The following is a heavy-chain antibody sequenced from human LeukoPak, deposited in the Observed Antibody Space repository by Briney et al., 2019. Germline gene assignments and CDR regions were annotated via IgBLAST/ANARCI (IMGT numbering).Heavy chain of an antibody. J-gene: IGHJ4*02. Sequence: ASVKVSCKASGYTFTTYTMHWVRQAPGQRLEWMGWINAGNGNTKYSQKFQARVTITRDTSASTAYMELSSLRSEDTAVYYCARDPIGSRWPYYFDYWGQGTLVTVSS. CDR3: ARDPIGSRWPYYFDY. V-gene: IGHV1-3*01. D-gene: IGHD6-13*01. CDR1: GYTFTTYT. CDR2: INAGNGNT.